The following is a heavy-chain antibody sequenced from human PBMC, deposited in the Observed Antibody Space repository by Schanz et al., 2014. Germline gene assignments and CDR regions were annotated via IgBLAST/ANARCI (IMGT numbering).Heavy chain of an antibody. CDR3: ARANYRRKINFDY. CDR2: IWYDENNK. V-gene: IGHV3-33*08. CDR1: GFTFSDYY. J-gene: IGHJ4*02. Sequence: VQLVESGGGLVQPGGSLRLSCAASGFTFSDYYMSWIRQAPGKGLEWVAVIWYDENNKYYADSVKGRFTMSRDNSKNTLYLQMNSLRAEDTAVYYCARANYRRKINFDYWGRGTLVTVSS. D-gene: IGHD3-10*01.